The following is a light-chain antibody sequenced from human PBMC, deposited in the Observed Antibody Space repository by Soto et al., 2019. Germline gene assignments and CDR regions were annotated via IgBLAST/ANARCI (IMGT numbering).Light chain of an antibody. V-gene: IGKV3-20*01. J-gene: IGKJ2*01. CDR3: QQYGSSPYT. CDR1: QSVSTSS. Sequence: EIVLTQSPGTLSLSPGERATLSCRASQSVSTSSFAWYQQKPGQAPRLLIYGASNRATGIPDRVSASGSGADFTLSISRLEPEDFAMYYCQQYGSSPYTFGQGTKLAIK. CDR2: GAS.